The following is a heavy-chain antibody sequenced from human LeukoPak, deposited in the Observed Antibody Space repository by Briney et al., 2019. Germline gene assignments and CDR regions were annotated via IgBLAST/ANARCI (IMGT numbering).Heavy chain of an antibody. J-gene: IGHJ4*02. D-gene: IGHD1-26*01. CDR1: GFTFSSYA. Sequence: GGSLRLSCAVSGFTFSSYAMSWVRQAPGKGLEWGSAISGSGDRTYYADSDSVKGRFSISRDNTKNTLYLQMNSLRADDTAVYYCAKASGSRPLWGQGTLVTVSS. V-gene: IGHV3-23*01. CDR2: ISGSGDRT. CDR3: AKASGSRPL.